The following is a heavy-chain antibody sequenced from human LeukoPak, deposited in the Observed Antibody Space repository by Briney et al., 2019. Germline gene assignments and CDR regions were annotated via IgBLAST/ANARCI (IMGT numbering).Heavy chain of an antibody. CDR3: ARGRYCSGGSCYGGFQH. D-gene: IGHD2-15*01. CDR2: INPNSGGT. V-gene: IGHV1-2*02. Sequence: GASVKVSCKASGYTFTGYYMHWLRQAPGQGLEWMGWINPNSGGTNYAQKFQGRVTMTRDTSISTAYMELSRLRSDDTAEYYCARGRYCSGGSCYGGFQHWGQGTLVTVSS. J-gene: IGHJ1*01. CDR1: GYTFTGYY.